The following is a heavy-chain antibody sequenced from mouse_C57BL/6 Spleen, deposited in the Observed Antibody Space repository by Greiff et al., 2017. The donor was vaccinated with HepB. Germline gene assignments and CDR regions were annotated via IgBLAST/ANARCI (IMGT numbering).Heavy chain of an antibody. CDR1: GYTFTSYW. D-gene: IGHD2-5*01. Sequence: VQLQQSGTVLARPGASVKMSCKTSGYTFTSYWMHWVKQRPGQGLEWIGAIYPGNSDTSYNQKFKGKAKLTAVTSASTAYMELSSLTNEDSAVDYCTRWAYYSNFWYFDVWGTGTTVTVSS. J-gene: IGHJ1*03. CDR3: TRWAYYSNFWYFDV. CDR2: IYPGNSDT. V-gene: IGHV1-5*01.